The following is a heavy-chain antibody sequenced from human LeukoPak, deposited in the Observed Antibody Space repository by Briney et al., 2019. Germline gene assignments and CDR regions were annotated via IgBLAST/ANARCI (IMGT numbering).Heavy chain of an antibody. Sequence: GGSLRLSCAASGFIFSSYAMSWVRQAPGKGLEWVSAISGSGGSTYYADSVKGRFTISRDNSKNTLYLQMNSLRAEDTAVYYCAKDLAVAVSTYDYWGQGTLVTVSS. D-gene: IGHD6-19*01. CDR2: ISGSGGST. V-gene: IGHV3-23*01. CDR1: GFIFSSYA. CDR3: AKDLAVAVSTYDY. J-gene: IGHJ4*02.